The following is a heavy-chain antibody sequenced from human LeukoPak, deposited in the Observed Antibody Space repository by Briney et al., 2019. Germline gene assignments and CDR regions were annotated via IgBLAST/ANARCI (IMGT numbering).Heavy chain of an antibody. J-gene: IGHJ4*02. Sequence: ASVKVSCKASGYTFTSYYMHWVRQAPGQGLEWMGIINPRGGSTSYAQKFQGRVTMTRDTSTSTVYMELSSLRSEDTAVYYCARTDSSGYFDRQRHIDYWGQGTLVTVSS. CDR1: GYTFTSYY. V-gene: IGHV1-46*01. D-gene: IGHD3-22*01. CDR2: INPRGGST. CDR3: ARTDSSGYFDRQRHIDY.